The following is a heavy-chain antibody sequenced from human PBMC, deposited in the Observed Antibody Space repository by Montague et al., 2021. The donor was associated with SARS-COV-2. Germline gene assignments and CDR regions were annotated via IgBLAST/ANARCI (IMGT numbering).Heavy chain of an antibody. V-gene: IGHV6-1*01. Sequence: CAISGDSVSGDNVSWNWIRQSPSRGLEWLGRAYYRSRWFDHYEVSMKGRISIKADTSKNQFSLQLDSVTPEDTAVYYCARGDGYSSGWNGLHWFDPWGQGTLVTVSS. CDR2: AYYRSRWFD. CDR1: GDSVSGDNVS. CDR3: ARGDGYSSGWNGLHWFDP. J-gene: IGHJ5*02. D-gene: IGHD6-25*01.